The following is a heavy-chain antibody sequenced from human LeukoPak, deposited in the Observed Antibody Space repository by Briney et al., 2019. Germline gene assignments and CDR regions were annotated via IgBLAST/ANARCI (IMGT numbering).Heavy chain of an antibody. CDR3: AKSLTVPAATDPDY. CDR2: ISGSGGST. V-gene: IGHV3-23*01. Sequence: GGSLRLSCAASGFTFSNYAMSWVRQAPGKGLEWVSAISGSGGSTYYADSVKGRFTISRDNSKNTLYLQMNSLRAEDTAVYYCAKSLTVPAATDPDYWGQGTLVTVSS. J-gene: IGHJ4*02. D-gene: IGHD2-2*01. CDR1: GFTFSNYA.